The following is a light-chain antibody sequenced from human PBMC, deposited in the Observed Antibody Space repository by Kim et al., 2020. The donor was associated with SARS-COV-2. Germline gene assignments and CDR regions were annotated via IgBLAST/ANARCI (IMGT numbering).Light chain of an antibody. Sequence: SAYVGDRVTINCQASQDISNYLNWYQQKPGKAPKLLIYDASNLETGVPSRFSGSGSETDFTFTISSLKPEDIATYYCQQYDNLPYTFGQGTKLEI. CDR3: QQYDNLPYT. CDR1: QDISNY. V-gene: IGKV1-33*01. J-gene: IGKJ2*01. CDR2: DAS.